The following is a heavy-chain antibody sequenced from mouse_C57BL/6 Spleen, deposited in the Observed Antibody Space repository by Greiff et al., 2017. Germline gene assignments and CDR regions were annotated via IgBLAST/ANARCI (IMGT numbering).Heavy chain of an antibody. Sequence: VQLQQSGAELARPGASVKLSCKASGYTFTSYGISWVKQRTGQGLEWIGEIYPRSGNTYYNEKFKGKATLTADKSSSTAYMELRSLTSEDSAVYFCAGSYYSNYEEAMDYWGQGTSVTVSS. D-gene: IGHD2-5*01. CDR1: GYTFTSYG. V-gene: IGHV1-81*01. CDR2: IYPRSGNT. J-gene: IGHJ4*01. CDR3: AGSYYSNYEEAMDY.